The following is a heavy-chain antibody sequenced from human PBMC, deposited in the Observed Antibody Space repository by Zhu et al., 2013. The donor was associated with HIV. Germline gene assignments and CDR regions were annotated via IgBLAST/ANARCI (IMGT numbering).Heavy chain of an antibody. D-gene: IGHD6-13*01. CDR1: GGTFSSYA. CDR2: IIPIFGTA. J-gene: IGHJ6*02. V-gene: IGHV1-69*01. CDR3: ARDGLAAAGLNYYYYYGMDV. Sequence: QVQLVQSGAEVKKPGSSVKVSCKASGGTFSSYAISWVRQAPGQGLEWMGGIIPIFGTANYAQKFQGRVTITADESTSTAYMELSSLRSEDTAVYYCARDGLAAAGLNYYYYYGMDVWGQGTTVTVSS.